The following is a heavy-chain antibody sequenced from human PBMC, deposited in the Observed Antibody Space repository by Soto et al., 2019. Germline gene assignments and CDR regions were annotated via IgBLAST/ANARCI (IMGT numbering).Heavy chain of an antibody. Sequence: GGSLRLSCAASGFTFSSYSMNWVRQAPGKGLEWVSSISSSRSYIYYADSVKGRFTISRDNAKNSLYLQMNSLRAEDTAVYYCARDHGGNSDYAFDIWGQGTMVTVS. CDR2: ISSSRSYI. CDR3: ARDHGGNSDYAFDI. D-gene: IGHD4-4*01. V-gene: IGHV3-21*01. J-gene: IGHJ3*02. CDR1: GFTFSSYS.